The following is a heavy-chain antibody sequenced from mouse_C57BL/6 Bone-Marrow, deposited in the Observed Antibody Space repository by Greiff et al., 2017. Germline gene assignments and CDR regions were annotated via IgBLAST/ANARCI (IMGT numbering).Heavy chain of an antibody. J-gene: IGHJ1*03. Sequence: DVQLQESVAELVRPGASVKLSCTASGFNIKNTYMHWVKQRPEQGLEWIGRIDPANGNTTYAPKFQGKATITADTSSNTAYLQLSSLTSEDTAIYYCASYYYGSSWYFDVWGTGTTVTVSS. CDR3: ASYYYGSSWYFDV. CDR2: IDPANGNT. CDR1: GFNIKNTY. V-gene: IGHV14-3*01. D-gene: IGHD1-1*01.